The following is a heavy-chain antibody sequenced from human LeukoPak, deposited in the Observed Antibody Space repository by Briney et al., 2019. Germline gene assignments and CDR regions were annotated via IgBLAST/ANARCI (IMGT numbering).Heavy chain of an antibody. V-gene: IGHV1-8*01. CDR2: MNPNSGNT. CDR1: GYSFTSYD. CDR3: ARDLTGTTKAYYYYYMDV. D-gene: IGHD1-20*01. Sequence: ASVKVSCKASGYSFTSYDINWVRQATGQGLEWMGWMNPNSGNTGYAQKFQGRVSITRNTSISTAYMELSSLRSEDTAVYYCARDLTGTTKAYYYYYMDVWGKGTTVTVSS. J-gene: IGHJ6*03.